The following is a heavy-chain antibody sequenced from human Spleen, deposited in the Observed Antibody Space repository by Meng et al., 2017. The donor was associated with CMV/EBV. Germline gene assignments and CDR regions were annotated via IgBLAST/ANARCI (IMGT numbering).Heavy chain of an antibody. J-gene: IGHJ4*02. CDR3: ARVDGSGTYTFDY. D-gene: IGHD1-26*01. Sequence: GESLKISCAASGFTFSSYGMHWVRQAPGKGLEWVSSISGSSTYIYYADSVKGRFTISRENAKNSLYLQMNSLRAEDTAVYYCARVDGSGTYTFDYWGQGTLVTVSS. CDR1: GFTFSSYG. CDR2: ISGSSTYI. V-gene: IGHV3-21*01.